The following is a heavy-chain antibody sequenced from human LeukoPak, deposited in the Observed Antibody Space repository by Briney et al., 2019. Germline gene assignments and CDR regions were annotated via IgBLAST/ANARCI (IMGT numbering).Heavy chain of an antibody. CDR1: GGSISSSSYY. J-gene: IGHJ4*02. CDR2: IYHSGST. CDR3: ARDGDYDILTGYYSRPFDY. Sequence: PSETLSLTCTVSGGSISSSSYYWGWIRQPPGKGLEWIGSIYHSGSTYYNPSLKSRVTISVDTSKNQFSLKLSSVTAADTAVYYCARDGDYDILTGYYSRPFDYWGQGTLVTVSS. V-gene: IGHV4-39*07. D-gene: IGHD3-9*01.